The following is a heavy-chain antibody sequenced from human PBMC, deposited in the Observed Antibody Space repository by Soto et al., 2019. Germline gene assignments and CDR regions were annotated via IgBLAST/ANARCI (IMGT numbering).Heavy chain of an antibody. V-gene: IGHV2-5*02. CDR2: IYWDDDK. J-gene: IGHJ4*02. Sequence: QITLNESGPTQVKPRQTLTLTCTFSGFSLTTSGVGVGWIRQSPGKAPEWLALIYWDDDKRYSPSLKSRLTLTKATSKTQVVLTMADLDPADTATYYCAHRVLRTVFGLVTTTAIYFDFWGQGSPVAVSS. D-gene: IGHD3-3*01. CDR1: GFSLTTSGVG. CDR3: AHRVLRTVFGLVTTTAIYFDF.